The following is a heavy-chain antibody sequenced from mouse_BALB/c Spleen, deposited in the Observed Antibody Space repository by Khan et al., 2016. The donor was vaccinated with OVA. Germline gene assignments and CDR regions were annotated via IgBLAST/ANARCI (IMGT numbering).Heavy chain of an antibody. V-gene: IGHV1-4*01. Sequence: QVQLQQSGAELARPGASVKMSCKASGYTFTSYTMHWVKQRPGPGLEWIGYINPSNTYTNYNQKFKDKATLTADKSSNTAYMQLSSLTSEDSAVYYCVRSGAYYRYDGYFDVWGAGTTVTVSS. J-gene: IGHJ1*01. CDR2: INPSNTYT. CDR3: VRSGAYYRYDGYFDV. D-gene: IGHD2-14*01. CDR1: GYTFTSYT.